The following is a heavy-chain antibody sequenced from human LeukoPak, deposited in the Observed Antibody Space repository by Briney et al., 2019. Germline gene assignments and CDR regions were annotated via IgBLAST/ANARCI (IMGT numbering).Heavy chain of an antibody. CDR2: ISSSGSTI. V-gene: IGHV3-48*03. CDR3: PSPQYYYDSSGYSYYFDY. Sequence: GGSLSFSCAASGFTFSSYERNWVRQAPGKGLEWVSYISSSGSTIYYADSVKGRFTISRDNAKNSLYLQMNSLRAEDTAVYYCPSPQYYYDSSGYSYYFDYWGQGTLVTVSS. J-gene: IGHJ4*02. CDR1: GFTFSSYE. D-gene: IGHD3-22*01.